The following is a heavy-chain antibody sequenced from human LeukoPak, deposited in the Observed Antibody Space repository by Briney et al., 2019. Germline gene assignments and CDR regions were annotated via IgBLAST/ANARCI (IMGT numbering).Heavy chain of an antibody. V-gene: IGHV3-64D*06. CDR2: ISSNGGST. CDR1: GFTFSNYA. D-gene: IGHD3-10*01. J-gene: IGHJ4*02. CDR3: VKDRYYYGSGGDTPFDY. Sequence: PGGSLRLSCSASGFTFSNYAMHWVRQAPGKGLEYVSAISSNGGSTYYADSVKGRFTISRDNSKNTLYLQMSSLRAEDTAVYYCVKDRYYYGSGGDTPFDYWGQGTLVTVSS.